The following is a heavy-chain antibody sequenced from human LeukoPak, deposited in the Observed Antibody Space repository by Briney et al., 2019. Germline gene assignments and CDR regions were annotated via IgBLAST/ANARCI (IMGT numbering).Heavy chain of an antibody. J-gene: IGHJ6*02. Sequence: PGGSLRLSCAASGFSFSCYWMSWVRQAPGKRLEWVANIKQDGSEKYYVDSVKGRFTISRDNAKNSMYLQMNSLRAEDTAVYYCARARRIVGATTAYYGMDVWGQGTTVTVSS. CDR2: IKQDGSEK. CDR1: GFSFSCYW. V-gene: IGHV3-7*05. D-gene: IGHD1-26*01. CDR3: ARARRIVGATTAYYGMDV.